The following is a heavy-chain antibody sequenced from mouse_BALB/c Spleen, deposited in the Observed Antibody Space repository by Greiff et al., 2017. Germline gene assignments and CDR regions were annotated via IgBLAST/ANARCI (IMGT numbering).Heavy chain of an antibody. CDR1: GYTFTSYC. V-gene: IGHV1S81*02. J-gene: IGHJ1*01. CDR2: INPSNGRT. CDR3: ARRDYYGSSYWYFDV. D-gene: IGHD1-1*01. Sequence: VQLQQPGAELVKPGASVKLSCKASGYTFTSYCMHWVKQRPGQGLEWIGEINPSNGRTNYNEKFKSKATLTVDKSSSTAYMQLSSLTSEDSAVYYCARRDYYGSSYWYFDVWGAGTTVTVSS.